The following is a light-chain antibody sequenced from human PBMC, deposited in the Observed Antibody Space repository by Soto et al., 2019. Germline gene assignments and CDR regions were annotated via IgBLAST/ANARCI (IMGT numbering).Light chain of an antibody. CDR1: SRDIGTYHY. Sequence: QSALTQPASVSGSPGQLITISCTGTSRDIGTYHYVSWYQQYPGKAPKLIIFDVNSRPSGVSERFLGSKSGNTASLAVSGLQAEHEADYYCSSYTDSSTVIFGGGTKLTVL. CDR2: DVN. CDR3: SSYTDSSTVI. V-gene: IGLV2-14*03. J-gene: IGLJ2*01.